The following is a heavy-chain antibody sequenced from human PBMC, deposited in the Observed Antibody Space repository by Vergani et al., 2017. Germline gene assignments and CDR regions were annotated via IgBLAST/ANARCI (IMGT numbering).Heavy chain of an antibody. J-gene: IGHJ5*02. CDR2: IIPILGIA. CDR1: GGTFSSYT. V-gene: IGHV1-69*02. CDR3: ASAGPSGGWFDP. D-gene: IGHD1-26*01. Sequence: QVQLVQSGAEVKKPGSSVKVSCKASGGTFSSYTISWVRQAPGQGLEWMGRIIPILGIANYAQKFQGRVTITADKSTSTAYVVLSSLRSEDTAVYYCASAGPSGGWFDPWGQGTLVTVSS.